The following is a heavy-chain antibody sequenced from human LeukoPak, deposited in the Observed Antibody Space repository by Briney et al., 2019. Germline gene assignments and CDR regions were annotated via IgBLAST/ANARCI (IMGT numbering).Heavy chain of an antibody. CDR1: GFSFNTYS. CDR2: ISDSGSNT. D-gene: IGHD6-6*01. J-gene: IGHJ4*02. Sequence: PGGSLRLSCAASGFSFNTYSMNWVRQTPGKGLEWVSSISDSGSNTYYADSMTGRFTISRDNSKNTVYLQLNSLRAEDTAIYYCANSYSSSSAFYFDYWGQGTLVTVSS. CDR3: ANSYSSSSAFYFDY. V-gene: IGHV3-23*01.